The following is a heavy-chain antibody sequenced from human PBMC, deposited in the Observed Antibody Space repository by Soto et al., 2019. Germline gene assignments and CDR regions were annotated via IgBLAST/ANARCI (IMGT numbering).Heavy chain of an antibody. CDR3: ARRVAARSGYYYYGMDV. V-gene: IGHV1-69*06. D-gene: IGHD6-6*01. CDR2: IIPIFGTA. CDR1: GGTFSSYA. Sequence: SVKVSCKASGGTFSSYAISCVRQAPGQGLEWMGGIIPIFGTANYAQKFQGRVTITADKSTSTAYMELSSLRSEDTAVYYCARRVAARSGYYYYGMDVWGQGTTVTVSS. J-gene: IGHJ6*02.